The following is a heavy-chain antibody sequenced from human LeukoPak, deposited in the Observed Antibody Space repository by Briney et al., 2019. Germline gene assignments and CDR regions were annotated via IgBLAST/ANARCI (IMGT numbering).Heavy chain of an antibody. CDR1: GYTFTSYG. J-gene: IGHJ4*02. D-gene: IGHD2-2*01. V-gene: IGHV1-18*01. Sequence: ASVKVSCKASGYTFTSYGISWVRQAPGQGLEWMGWISAYNGNTNYAQKFRGRVTMTTDTSTSTAYMELRSLTSDDTAVYYCARDFCSTSCAYDYWGQGTLVTVSS. CDR2: ISAYNGNT. CDR3: ARDFCSTSCAYDY.